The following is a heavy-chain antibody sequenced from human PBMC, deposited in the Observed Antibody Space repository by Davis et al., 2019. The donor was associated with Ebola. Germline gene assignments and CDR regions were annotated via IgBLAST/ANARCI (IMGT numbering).Heavy chain of an antibody. D-gene: IGHD2-8*01. CDR2: ISYSGSP. CDR3: ARHHRYCTNGVCPEYFDY. J-gene: IGHJ4*02. CDR1: GGSISSHY. V-gene: IGHV4-59*08. Sequence: MPSETLSLTCTVSGGSISSHYWSWIRQPPGKGLEWIGYISYSGSPHYNPSPKSRVTIAVDTAKNQLPLKLSSVTAADTAVYYCARHHRYCTNGVCPEYFDYWGQGTLVTVSS.